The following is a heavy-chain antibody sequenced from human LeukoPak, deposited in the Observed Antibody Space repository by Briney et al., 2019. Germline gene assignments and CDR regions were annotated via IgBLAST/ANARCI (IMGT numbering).Heavy chain of an antibody. CDR3: AKDLAPSGPHFDGYYYGMDV. CDR2: ISYDGSNK. V-gene: IGHV3-30*18. Sequence: GGSLRLSCAASGFTFSRYGMHWVRQAPGKGLEWVAVISYDGSNKYYADSVKGRFTISRDNSKNTLYLQMNSLRAEDTAVYYCAKDLAPSGPHFDGYYYGMDVWGQGTTVTVSS. D-gene: IGHD1-1*01. J-gene: IGHJ6*02. CDR1: GFTFSRYG.